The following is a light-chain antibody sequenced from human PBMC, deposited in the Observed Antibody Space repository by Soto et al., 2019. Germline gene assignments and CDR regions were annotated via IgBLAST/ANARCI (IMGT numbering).Light chain of an antibody. J-gene: IGKJ1*01. CDR1: EDISYY. CDR2: AAS. V-gene: IGKV1-27*01. Sequence: DIRMTQSPSSLPASVGDTVTITCRAREDISYYVAGYRQKPGKVPELLINAASRLQSGGPSRFRGSGSGADFTLTSSSLQPEDFATYYCQNYNSVPWTFGQGPKVEMK. CDR3: QNYNSVPWT.